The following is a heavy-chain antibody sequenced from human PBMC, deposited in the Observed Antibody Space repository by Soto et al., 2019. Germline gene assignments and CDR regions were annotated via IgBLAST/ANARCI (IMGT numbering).Heavy chain of an antibody. CDR3: ARGLGDDYVWGSYRYYYYCGMDV. Sequence: QVQVVQSGAEVKKPGSSVKVSCKASGGTFSSYAISWVRQAPGQGLEWMGGIIPIFGTANYAQKFQGRVTITSDESKSTAYMELSILRSEDTAVYYCARGLGDDYVWGSYRYYYYCGMDVWGQRTTVTVSS. CDR2: IIPIFGTA. J-gene: IGHJ6*02. V-gene: IGHV1-69*01. CDR1: GGTFSSYA. D-gene: IGHD3-16*02.